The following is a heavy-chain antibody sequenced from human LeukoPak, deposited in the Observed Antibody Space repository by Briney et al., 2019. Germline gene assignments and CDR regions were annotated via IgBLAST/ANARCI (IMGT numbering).Heavy chain of an antibody. J-gene: IGHJ4*02. CDR2: IYSSGST. D-gene: IGHD6-19*01. V-gene: IGHV3-66*04. Sequence: GGSLRLSCAASGFIVSSNYMGWVRQAPGKGLEWVSVIYSSGSTYYPDSVKGRFTISRDESKNTLYLQMNSLRAEYTAVQYCTRLAVAYFDSWGQGTLVTVSS. CDR1: GFIVSSNY. CDR3: TRLAVAYFDS.